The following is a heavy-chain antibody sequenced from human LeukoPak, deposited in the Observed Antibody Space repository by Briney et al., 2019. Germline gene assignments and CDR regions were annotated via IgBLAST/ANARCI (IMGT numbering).Heavy chain of an antibody. CDR1: GFTFSSYA. CDR3: AKVPTITMIVVSINYFDY. Sequence: GGSLRLSCAASGFTFSSYAMSWVRQAPGKGLEWVSAISGSGGSTYYADSVKGRFTISRDNSKNTLYLQMNSLRAEDAAVYYCAKVPTITMIVVSINYFDYWGQGTLVTVSS. V-gene: IGHV3-23*01. D-gene: IGHD3-22*01. J-gene: IGHJ4*02. CDR2: ISGSGGST.